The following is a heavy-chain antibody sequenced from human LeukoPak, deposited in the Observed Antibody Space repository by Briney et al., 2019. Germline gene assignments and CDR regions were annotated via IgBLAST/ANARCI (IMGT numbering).Heavy chain of an antibody. Sequence: GGSLRLSCAASGFTFSSYSMNWVRQAPGKGLEWVSYISSSSSTIYYADSVKGRFTISRDNAKNSLYLQMNSLRAEDTAVYYCASLRLIAVAQDAFDIWGQGTMVTVSS. CDR3: ASLRLIAVAQDAFDI. CDR2: ISSSSSTI. D-gene: IGHD6-19*01. CDR1: GFTFSSYS. J-gene: IGHJ3*02. V-gene: IGHV3-48*04.